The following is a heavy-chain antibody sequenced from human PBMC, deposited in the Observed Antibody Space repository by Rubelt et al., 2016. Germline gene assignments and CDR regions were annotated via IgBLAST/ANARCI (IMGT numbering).Heavy chain of an antibody. CDR2: IKEDGSEE. V-gene: IGHV3-7*03. D-gene: IGHD3-10*01. CDR1: GFSFSNFW. CDR3: GRDRAPSGSANYYGWYFDF. J-gene: IGHJ4*02. Sequence: EVQLVESGGGLVQPGGSLRLACGASGFSFSNFWMGWVRQAPGKGLEWVASIKEDGSEEKHVDSVKGRFVISRDNAKNSVHLQMNGLSPEDTAVYYCGRDRAPSGSANYYGWYFDFWGQGTQVTVFS.